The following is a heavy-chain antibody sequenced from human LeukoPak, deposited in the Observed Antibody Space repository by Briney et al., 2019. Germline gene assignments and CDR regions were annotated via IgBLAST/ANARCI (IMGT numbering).Heavy chain of an antibody. Sequence: GGSLRLSCAASGFTFSSYAMHWVRQAPGKGLEYVSAISSNGGSTYYANSVKGRFTISRDNSKNTLYLQMGSLRAEDMAVYYCARDAPYYYGSGSYHQYYYYYYVDVWGKGTTVTVSS. CDR3: ARDAPYYYGSGSYHQYYYYYYVDV. V-gene: IGHV3-64*01. CDR1: GFTFSSYA. J-gene: IGHJ6*03. D-gene: IGHD3-10*01. CDR2: ISSNGGST.